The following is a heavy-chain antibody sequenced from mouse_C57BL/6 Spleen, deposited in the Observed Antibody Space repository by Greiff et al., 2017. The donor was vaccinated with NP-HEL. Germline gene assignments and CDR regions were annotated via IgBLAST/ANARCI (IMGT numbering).Heavy chain of an antibody. V-gene: IGHV1-52*01. D-gene: IGHD2-1*01. CDR3: ARHYGNLYAMDY. CDR2: IDPSDSET. J-gene: IGHJ4*01. CDR1: GYTFTTYW. Sequence: QVQLQQPGAELVRPGSSVKLSCKASGYTFTTYWMHWVKQRPIQGLEWIGNIDPSDSETHYNQKFKDKATLTVDKSSSTAYMQLSSLTSEDSAVYYCARHYGNLYAMDYWGQGTSVTVSS.